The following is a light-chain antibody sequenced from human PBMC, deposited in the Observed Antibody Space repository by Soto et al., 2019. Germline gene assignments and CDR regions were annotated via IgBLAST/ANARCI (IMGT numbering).Light chain of an antibody. CDR2: DVS. Sequence: QSVLTQPASVSGSPGESITISCPGTSSDVGGYNYVSWYQQHPGKAPKLMIYDVSNRPSGVSNRFSGSKSGNTASLTISGLQAEDEADYYCNSYTSSSTLLYVFGTGTKVTVL. J-gene: IGLJ1*01. CDR1: SSDVGGYNY. V-gene: IGLV2-14*01. CDR3: NSYTSSSTLLYV.